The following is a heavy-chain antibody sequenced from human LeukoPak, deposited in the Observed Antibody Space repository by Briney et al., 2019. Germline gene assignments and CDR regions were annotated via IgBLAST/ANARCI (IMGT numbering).Heavy chain of an antibody. D-gene: IGHD2-2*01. V-gene: IGHV4-59*01. Sequence: SETLALTCAVYGGSFSGYYWSWIRQPPGKGLEWIGYIYYSGSTNYNPSLKSRVTISVDTSKNQFSLKLSSVTAADPAVYYCARELDCSSTSCYYAFDIWGQGTMVTVSS. CDR2: IYYSGST. CDR3: ARELDCSSTSCYYAFDI. J-gene: IGHJ3*02. CDR1: GGSFSGYY.